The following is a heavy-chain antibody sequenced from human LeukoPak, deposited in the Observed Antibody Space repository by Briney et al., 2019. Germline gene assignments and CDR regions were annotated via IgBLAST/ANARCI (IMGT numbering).Heavy chain of an antibody. D-gene: IGHD3-10*01. CDR1: GGSFSGYY. Sequence: SETLSLTCAVYGGSFSGYYWSWIRQPPGKGLEWIGEINHSGSTNYNPSLKSRVTISVDTSKNQFSLKLSSVTAADTAVYYCARLRGYYGSGSYFCDYWGQGTLVTVSS. V-gene: IGHV4-34*01. J-gene: IGHJ4*02. CDR2: INHSGST. CDR3: ARLRGYYGSGSYFCDY.